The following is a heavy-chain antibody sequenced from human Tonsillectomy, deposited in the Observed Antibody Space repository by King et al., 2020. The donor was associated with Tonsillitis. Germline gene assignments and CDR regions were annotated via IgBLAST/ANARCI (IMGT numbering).Heavy chain of an antibody. CDR3: ASSGDDFWSGYYSDY. J-gene: IGHJ4*02. D-gene: IGHD3-3*01. CDR2: VKQDGSEK. Sequence: QLVQSGGGLVQPGGSLRLSCAASGFTFSSYWMSWVRQAPGKGLEWVASVKQDGSEKYNVDSVKGRFTISRDNAKNSLYLQMNSLRAEDTAVYYCASSGDDFWSGYYSDYWGQGTLVTVSS. CDR1: GFTFSSYW. V-gene: IGHV3-7*01.